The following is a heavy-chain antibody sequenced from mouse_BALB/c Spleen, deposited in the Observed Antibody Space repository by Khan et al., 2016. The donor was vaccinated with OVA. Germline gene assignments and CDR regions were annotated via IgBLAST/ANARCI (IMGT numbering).Heavy chain of an antibody. CDR2: IDRPNGNT. CDR1: GLNIKDTY. CDR3: ARMARK. Sequence: VRLQQSGAELVKSGATVKLSCTASGLNIKDTYMHWLKQWPEQSLEWIARIDRPNGNTKYDPNVQGKATITTNKSSNTPYLQLSSLTSEDTAVYYCARMARKWGQGTTVTVSS. V-gene: IGHV14-3*02. J-gene: IGHJ2*01.